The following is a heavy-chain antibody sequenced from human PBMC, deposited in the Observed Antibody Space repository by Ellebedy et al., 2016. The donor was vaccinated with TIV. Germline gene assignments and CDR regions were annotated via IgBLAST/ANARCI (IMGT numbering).Heavy chain of an antibody. Sequence: GGSLRLSCAASGFTVSYTYMSWVRQAPGKGLEWVSVIHTGGDTYYADSVKGRFTISRDSSKNTRYLQMNSLRAEETAVYYCARRITGTYGDDALDIWGQGTMVTVSS. D-gene: IGHD1-20*01. CDR3: ARRITGTYGDDALDI. CDR1: GFTVSYTY. J-gene: IGHJ3*02. CDR2: IHTGGDT. V-gene: IGHV3-53*01.